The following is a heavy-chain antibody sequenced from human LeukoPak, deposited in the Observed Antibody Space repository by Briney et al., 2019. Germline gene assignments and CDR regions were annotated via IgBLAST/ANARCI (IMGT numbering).Heavy chain of an antibody. J-gene: IGHJ4*02. V-gene: IGHV3-9*01. D-gene: IGHD5-18*01. Sequence: GGPLRLSCAASGFMFEEYAMHWVRQAPGKGLEWVSGITWNSAKIDYVDSVKGRFIISRDNAKNSLYLQMNSLRAEDTALYYCAKGTEYSYGLGDLEYWGQGTLVTVSS. CDR1: GFMFEEYA. CDR2: ITWNSAKI. CDR3: AKGTEYSYGLGDLEY.